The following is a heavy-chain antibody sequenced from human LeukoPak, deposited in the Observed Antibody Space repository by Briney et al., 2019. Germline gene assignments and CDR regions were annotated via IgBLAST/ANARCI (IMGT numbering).Heavy chain of an antibody. Sequence: PGGSLRLSCAASGFTFSSYAMSWVRQAPGKGLEWVSAISGSGGSTYYADSVKGRFTISRDNSKNTLYLQMNSLRAEDTAIYYCAKDLYSSSWYGKGVSFDYWGQGTLVTVSS. V-gene: IGHV3-23*01. CDR2: ISGSGGST. J-gene: IGHJ4*02. CDR3: AKDLYSSSWYGKGVSFDY. CDR1: GFTFSSYA. D-gene: IGHD6-13*01.